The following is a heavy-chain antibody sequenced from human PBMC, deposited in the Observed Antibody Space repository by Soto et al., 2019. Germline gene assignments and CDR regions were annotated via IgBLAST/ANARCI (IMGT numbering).Heavy chain of an antibody. CDR3: TSYYSGCPRD. CDR2: IKSNAAGGTT. Sequence: EVQLVESGGGLAKPGGSLRLSCAASGFTFNNAWMNWVRQAPGKGLEWVGRIKSNAAGGTTDYAVPVKGRFTISRDDSKNTLDLQMNSLKNEDTAVYYCTSYYSGCPRDWGQGTLVTVSS. D-gene: IGHD6-19*01. J-gene: IGHJ4*02. V-gene: IGHV3-15*07. CDR1: GFTFNNAW.